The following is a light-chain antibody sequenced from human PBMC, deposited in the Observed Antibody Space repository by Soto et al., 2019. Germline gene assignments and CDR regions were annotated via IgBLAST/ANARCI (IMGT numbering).Light chain of an antibody. Sequence: DIQMTQSPSSLSASVGDRVTITCRASQGIRNDLGWYQQKPGKAPKRLIYAASSLKSGVPSRFRGSRTGTDFTLTISSLQPEEFATFFGLQHNSYAQTIGQGTKVEIK. CDR1: QGIRND. J-gene: IGKJ1*01. CDR3: LQHNSYAQT. V-gene: IGKV1-17*01. CDR2: AAS.